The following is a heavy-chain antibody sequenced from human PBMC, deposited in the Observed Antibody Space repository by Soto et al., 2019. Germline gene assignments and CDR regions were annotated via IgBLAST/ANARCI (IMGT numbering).Heavy chain of an antibody. V-gene: IGHV4-31*03. CDR2: IYYSGST. Sequence: SETLSLTCTVSGGSISSGGYYWSWIRQHPGKGLEWIGYIYYSGSTYYNPSLKSRVTISVDTSKNQFSLKLSSVTAADTAVYYCASMGEEARYSSSWYFSLDPMDVWGKGTTVTVSS. CDR1: GGSISSGGYY. J-gene: IGHJ6*03. CDR3: ASMGEEARYSSSWYFSLDPMDV. D-gene: IGHD6-13*01.